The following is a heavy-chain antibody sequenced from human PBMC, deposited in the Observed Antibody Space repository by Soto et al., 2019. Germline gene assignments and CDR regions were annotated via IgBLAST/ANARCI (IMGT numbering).Heavy chain of an antibody. CDR3: AKASVNYDFWSGSSPIFDY. CDR1: GFTFSSYA. CDR2: ISGSGRST. J-gene: IGHJ4*02. V-gene: IGHV3-23*01. D-gene: IGHD3-3*01. Sequence: EVRLLESGGDLIQPGGSLRLSCAASGFTFSSYAMSWVRQAPGKGLEWVSGISGSGRSTYYADSVKGRFTISRDNSKNTLYLQMNSLRAEDTAVYYCAKASVNYDFWSGSSPIFDYWGQGSLVTASS.